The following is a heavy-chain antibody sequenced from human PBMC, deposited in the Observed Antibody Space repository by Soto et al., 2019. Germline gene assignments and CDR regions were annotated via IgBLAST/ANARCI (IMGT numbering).Heavy chain of an antibody. V-gene: IGHV1-18*01. CDR1: GYTFTSYG. CDR3: ARDHRDSGYDSGAYYYYGMDV. J-gene: IGHJ6*02. Sequence: ASVKVSCKASGYTFTSYGISWVRQAHGQGLEWMGWISAYNGNTNYAQKLQGRVTMTTDTSTSTAYMELRSLRSDDTAVYYCARDHRDSGYDSGAYYYYGMDVWGQGTTVTVSS. D-gene: IGHD5-12*01. CDR2: ISAYNGNT.